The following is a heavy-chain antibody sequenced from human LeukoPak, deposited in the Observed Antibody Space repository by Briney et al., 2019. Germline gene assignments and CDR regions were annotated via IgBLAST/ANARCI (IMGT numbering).Heavy chain of an antibody. CDR1: GYSFTTYD. CDR3: ARDFAWGSGGAPIDDNWLDP. D-gene: IGHD7-27*01. V-gene: IGHV1-8*02. J-gene: IGHJ5*02. Sequence: ASVKVSCRASGYSFTTYDINWVRQAPGQGLEWMGWMNPNRGNSDYAQKFQGRATMTIDTSTSTAYMELRSLRFDDTAVYYCARDFAWGSGGAPIDDNWLDPWGQGILVTVSS. CDR2: MNPNRGNS.